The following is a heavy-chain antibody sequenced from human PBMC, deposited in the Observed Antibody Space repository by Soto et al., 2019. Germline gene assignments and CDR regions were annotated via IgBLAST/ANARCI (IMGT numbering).Heavy chain of an antibody. Sequence: QVQLVQSGAEMQKPGSSVKVSCKASGGTFSSYTISWVRQAPGQGLEWMGRIIPILGIANYAQKFQGRVTITADKSTSTAYMELSSLRSQDTAVYYCARQVQYCSGGSCYYTRPFDYWGQGTLVTVSS. J-gene: IGHJ4*02. CDR2: IIPILGIA. CDR1: GGTFSSYT. V-gene: IGHV1-69*02. D-gene: IGHD2-15*01. CDR3: ARQVQYCSGGSCYYTRPFDY.